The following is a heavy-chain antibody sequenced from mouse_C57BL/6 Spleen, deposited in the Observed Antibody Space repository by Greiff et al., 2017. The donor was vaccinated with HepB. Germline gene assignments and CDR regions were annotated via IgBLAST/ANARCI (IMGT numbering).Heavy chain of an antibody. J-gene: IGHJ4*01. CDR1: GYAFTNYL. CDR3: ARELTTVVADAMDY. D-gene: IGHD1-1*01. CDR2: INPGSGGT. Sequence: VQLQQSGAELVRPGTSVKVSCKASGYAFTNYLIEWVKQRPGQGLEWIGVINPGSGGTNYNEKFKGKATLTADKSSSTAYMQLSSLTSEDSAVYFCARELTTVVADAMDYWGQGTSVTVSS. V-gene: IGHV1-54*01.